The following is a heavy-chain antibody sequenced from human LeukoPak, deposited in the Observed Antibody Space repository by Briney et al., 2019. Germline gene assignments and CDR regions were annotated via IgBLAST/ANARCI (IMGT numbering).Heavy chain of an antibody. Sequence: SETLSLTCAVYGGSFSGYYWSWIRQPPGKGLEWIGEINHSGSTNYNPSLKSRVTISVDTSKNQFSLKLSSVTAADTAVYYCARFKAAAKNNWFDPWGQGTLVTVSS. CDR3: ARFKAAAKNNWFDP. J-gene: IGHJ5*02. V-gene: IGHV4-34*01. CDR2: INHSGST. CDR1: GGSFSGYY. D-gene: IGHD6-13*01.